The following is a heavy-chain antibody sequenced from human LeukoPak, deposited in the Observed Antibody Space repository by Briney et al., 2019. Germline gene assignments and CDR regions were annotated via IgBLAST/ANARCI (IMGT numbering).Heavy chain of an antibody. CDR1: GFTFTSSA. Sequence: ASVKVSCKASGFTFTSSAMQWVRQARGQCLEWIGWIVVGSGNTNYAQKFQERVTITRDMSTSTAYMELSSLRSEDTAVYYCAAVPGCSGGSCYRYYFDYWGQGTLVTVSS. D-gene: IGHD2-15*01. CDR3: AAVPGCSGGSCYRYYFDY. V-gene: IGHV1-58*02. J-gene: IGHJ4*02. CDR2: IVVGSGNT.